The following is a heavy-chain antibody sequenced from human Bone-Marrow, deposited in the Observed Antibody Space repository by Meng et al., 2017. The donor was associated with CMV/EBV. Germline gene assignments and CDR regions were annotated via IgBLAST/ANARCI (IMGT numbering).Heavy chain of an antibody. CDR2: IHHSGYT. D-gene: IGHD7-27*01. J-gene: IGHJ6*02. CDR3: ARDLNGDGIYYFYGMDV. V-gene: IGHV4-61*01. Sequence: SETLSLTCSVSGGSVSTVSFYWSWIRQHPGKGLEWLGYIHHSGYTNYAPSLKSRVTISLDTSKNQFSLTLSSVTAADTAEYYCARDLNGDGIYYFYGMDVWGQGTTVTVSS. CDR1: GGSVSTVSFY.